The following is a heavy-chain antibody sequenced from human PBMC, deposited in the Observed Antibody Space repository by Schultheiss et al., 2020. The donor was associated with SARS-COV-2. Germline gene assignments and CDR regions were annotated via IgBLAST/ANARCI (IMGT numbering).Heavy chain of an antibody. CDR1: GFTFSSYS. CDR2: ISSSSSYI. J-gene: IGHJ6*02. D-gene: IGHD6-6*01. CDR3: ASGVWQLEFFSYYYGMDV. V-gene: IGHV3-21*01. Sequence: GGSLRLSCAASGFTFSSYSMNWVHQAPGKGLEWVSSISSSSSYIYYADSVKGRFTISRDNAKNSLYLQMNSLRAEDTAVYYCASGVWQLEFFSYYYGMDVWGQGTTVTVSS.